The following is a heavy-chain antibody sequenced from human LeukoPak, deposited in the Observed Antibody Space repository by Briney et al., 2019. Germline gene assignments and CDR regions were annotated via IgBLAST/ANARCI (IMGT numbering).Heavy chain of an antibody. CDR3: TSFYETN. V-gene: IGHV3-74*01. J-gene: IGHJ4*02. CDR1: GFSFRSYW. CDR2: VNSDGSAT. Sequence: PGGSLRLSCVASGFSFRSYWMHWVRQAPGKGLVWVSHVNSDGSATSYADSVKGRFTISRDNAKNTVYLHMNSLRVEDTAVYYCTSFYETNWGQGTLVTVSS. D-gene: IGHD2/OR15-2a*01.